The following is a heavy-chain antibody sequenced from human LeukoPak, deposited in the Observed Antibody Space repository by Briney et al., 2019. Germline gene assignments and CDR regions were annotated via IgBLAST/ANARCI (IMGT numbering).Heavy chain of an antibody. CDR3: ARDQQLSYCGGDCYPAN. CDR1: GGSISSGSYF. D-gene: IGHD2-21*02. J-gene: IGHJ4*02. V-gene: IGHV4-61*02. CDR2: IYTSGST. Sequence: PSQTLSLTCTVSGGSISSGSYFWSWIRQPAGKGLDWIGRIYTSGSTDYNPSLQSRVTMSVDTSKNQFSLKLNSVTAADTAVYYCARDQQLSYCGGDCYPANWGQGTLVTVSS.